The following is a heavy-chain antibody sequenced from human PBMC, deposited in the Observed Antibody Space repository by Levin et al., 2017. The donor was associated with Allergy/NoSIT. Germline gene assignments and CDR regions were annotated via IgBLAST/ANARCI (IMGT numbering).Heavy chain of an antibody. V-gene: IGHV5-51*01. CDR3: ARHGDEGASLNPYFYYGLDV. D-gene: IGHD1-26*01. Sequence: GEELKISCQASGYSFTTYWIGWVRQMPGKGLEWKGRREEEEEEKRERKEGTGQVTIPADKSIRTAYLQWNTLRASDTAIYYCARHGDEGASLNPYFYYGLDVWGQGTTVTVSS. J-gene: IGHJ6*02. CDR2: REEEEEEK. CDR1: GYSFTTYW.